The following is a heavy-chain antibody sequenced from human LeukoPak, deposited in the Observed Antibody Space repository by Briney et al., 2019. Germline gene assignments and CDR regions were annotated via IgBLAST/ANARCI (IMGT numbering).Heavy chain of an antibody. CDR1: GFTFTNYE. CDR3: ARGGYSDSSAADMT. V-gene: IGHV3-48*03. D-gene: IGHD3-22*01. CDR2: ISGSGSII. Sequence: GGSLRLSCAASGFTFTNYEMNWVRQAPGKGLEWISYISGSGSIIYYADSVKGRFTISRDNAKNSLYLQMNSLRAEDTAVYYCARGGYSDSSAADMTWGQGTLVTVSS. J-gene: IGHJ5*02.